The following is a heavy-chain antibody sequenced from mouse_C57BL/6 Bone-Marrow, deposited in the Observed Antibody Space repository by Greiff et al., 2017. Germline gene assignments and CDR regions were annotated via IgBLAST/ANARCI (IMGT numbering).Heavy chain of an antibody. Sequence: QVQLQQSGAELVRPGTSVKVSCKASGYAFTNSLIEWVKQRPGQGLEWIGVINPGSGGTNYNEKFKGKATLTADKSSSTAYMQRSSLTSEDSAVYFCARRSSYYYGSSYYAMDYWGQGTSVTVSS. CDR3: ARRSSYYYGSSYYAMDY. CDR2: INPGSGGT. CDR1: GYAFTNSL. V-gene: IGHV1-54*01. J-gene: IGHJ4*01. D-gene: IGHD1-1*01.